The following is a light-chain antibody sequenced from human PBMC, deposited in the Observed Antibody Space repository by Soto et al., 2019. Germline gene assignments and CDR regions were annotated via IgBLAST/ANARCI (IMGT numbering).Light chain of an antibody. CDR3: LHRSDWPPIT. Sequence: EIVMTQSPATLSVSPGERVTLSCRASQSVSSRLAWYQQKPGQSPRLLIYGASTRATGIPARFSGSGSGTDFTLTISTLELEDFAIYYCLHRSDWPPITFGQGTRLEIK. CDR1: QSVSSR. J-gene: IGKJ5*01. CDR2: GAS. V-gene: IGKV3-15*01.